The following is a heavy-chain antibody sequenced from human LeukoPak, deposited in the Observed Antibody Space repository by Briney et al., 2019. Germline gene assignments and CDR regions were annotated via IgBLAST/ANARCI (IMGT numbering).Heavy chain of an antibody. Sequence: SQTLSLTRTVSGDSISSSYWSSTRQPPGNGLEWIGYIYYSGNTNYNPSLNSRVTISVDTSKTQFSLKLSSVTGADTAVYYCARRRYSSSCDCFNGMDVWGQGTTVTVS. CDR2: IYYSGNT. CDR3: ARRRYSSSCDCFNGMDV. J-gene: IGHJ6*02. D-gene: IGHD6-13*01. V-gene: IGHV4-59*08. CDR1: GDSISSSY.